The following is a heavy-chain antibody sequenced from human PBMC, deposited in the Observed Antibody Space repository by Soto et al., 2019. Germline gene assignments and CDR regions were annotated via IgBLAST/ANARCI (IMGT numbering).Heavy chain of an antibody. J-gene: IGHJ4*02. V-gene: IGHV2-5*02. CDR1: GFSLSTSGVG. D-gene: IGHD3-9*01. Sequence: SGPTLVNPPQTLTLTCTFSGFSLSTSGVGVGWIRQPPGKALEWLALIYWDDDKRYSPSLKSRLTITKDTSKNQVVLTMTNMDPVDTATYYCARRYFDWLLSTYKDFDYWGQGTLVTVSS. CDR2: IYWDDDK. CDR3: ARRYFDWLLSTYKDFDY.